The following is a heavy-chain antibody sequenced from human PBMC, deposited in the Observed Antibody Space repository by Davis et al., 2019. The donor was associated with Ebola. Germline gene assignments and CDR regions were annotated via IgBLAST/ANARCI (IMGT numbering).Heavy chain of an antibody. D-gene: IGHD3-3*01. J-gene: IGHJ4*02. V-gene: IGHV1-2*02. CDR1: GYTFTGYY. CDR2: INPNSGGT. CDR3: ARGPRAISALDY. Sequence: ASVKVSCKASGYTFTGYYMHWVRQAPGQGLEWMGWINPNSGGTNYAQKFQGRVTMTRDTSTSTVYMELSSLRSEDTAVYYCARGPRAISALDYWGQGTLVTVSS.